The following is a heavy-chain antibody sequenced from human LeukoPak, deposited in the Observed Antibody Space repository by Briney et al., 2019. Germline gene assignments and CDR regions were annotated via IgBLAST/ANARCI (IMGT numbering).Heavy chain of an antibody. Sequence: GASVRVSCKASGYTFTSYGLSWVRQAPGQGLEWMGWISPYNGNTKYAQKFQGRVTMTTDTSTSTAYMEVRSLRSDDTAVYYCAREVYYDSSGYSRGYYFDYWGQGTLVTVSS. CDR2: ISPYNGNT. CDR3: AREVYYDSSGYSRGYYFDY. D-gene: IGHD3-22*01. V-gene: IGHV1-18*01. J-gene: IGHJ4*02. CDR1: GYTFTSYG.